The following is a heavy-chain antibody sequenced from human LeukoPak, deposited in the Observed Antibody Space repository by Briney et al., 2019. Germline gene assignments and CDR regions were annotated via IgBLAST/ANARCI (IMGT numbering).Heavy chain of an antibody. D-gene: IGHD2-2*01. J-gene: IGHJ5*02. Sequence: GGSLRLSCAASGFTLSNYDMNWVRQAPGKGLEWVSSISTSSRYIYYKDSVRGRFTISRDDAKISLYLEKNSLRAEDTAVYYCARADCSSSTCYLRRSWFDPWGQGTLVTVSS. CDR2: ISTSSRYI. V-gene: IGHV3-21*01. CDR3: ARADCSSSTCYLRRSWFDP. CDR1: GFTLSNYD.